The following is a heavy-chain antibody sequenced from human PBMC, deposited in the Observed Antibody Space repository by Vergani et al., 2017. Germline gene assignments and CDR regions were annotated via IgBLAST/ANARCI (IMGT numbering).Heavy chain of an antibody. CDR1: GGSLSSYY. CDR2: IYYSGST. Sequence: QVQLQESGPGLVKPSETLSLTCTVSGGSLSSYYWSWIRQPPGKGLEWIGYIYYSGSTNYNPSLKSRVTISVDTSKNQFSLKLSSVTAADTAVYYCARGGGDYYDSSGYYGDAFDIWGQGTMVTVSS. CDR3: ARGGGDYYDSSGYYGDAFDI. J-gene: IGHJ3*02. V-gene: IGHV4-59*01. D-gene: IGHD3-22*01.